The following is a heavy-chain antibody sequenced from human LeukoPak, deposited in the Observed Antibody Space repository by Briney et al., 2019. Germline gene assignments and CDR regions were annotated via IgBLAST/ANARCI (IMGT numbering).Heavy chain of an antibody. CDR1: GYEFTNYA. Sequence: ASVKVSCKASGYEFTNYAITWVRQASGQGVEWMGWISPYNGQTNYAQNLQGRITLTTDRATTTGYMELTSLTSDDSAVYYCARVLDYSPRVRLDDWGQGTRVTVSS. J-gene: IGHJ4*02. CDR2: ISPYNGQT. CDR3: ARVLDYSPRVRLDD. V-gene: IGHV1-18*01. D-gene: IGHD3/OR15-3a*01.